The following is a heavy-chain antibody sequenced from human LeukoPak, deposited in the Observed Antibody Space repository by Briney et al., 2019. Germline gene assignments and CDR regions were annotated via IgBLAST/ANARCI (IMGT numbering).Heavy chain of an antibody. V-gene: IGHV4-39*01. CDR3: ARHSWIQNWFDP. D-gene: IGHD5-18*01. CDR2: IYYSGST. CDR1: GGSFSGYY. Sequence: PSETLSLTCAVYGGSFSGYYWRWIRQPPGKGLEWIGSIYYSGSTYYNPSLKSRVTISVDTSKNQFSLKLSSVTAADTAVYYCARHSWIQNWFDPWGQGTLVTVSS. J-gene: IGHJ5*02.